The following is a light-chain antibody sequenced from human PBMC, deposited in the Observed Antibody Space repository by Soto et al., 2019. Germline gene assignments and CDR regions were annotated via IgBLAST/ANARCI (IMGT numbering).Light chain of an antibody. V-gene: IGLV1-40*01. CDR1: SSNIGARYD. Sequence: QSVLTQPPSVSGAPGQRVTISCTGTSSNIGARYDVHWYKQVPGTAPKLLIYGNSNRPSGVPDRFSGSKSGTSASLAISGLQSEDDADYLCAAWDDNLNGPLFGTGTKLTVL. CDR2: GNS. J-gene: IGLJ1*01. CDR3: AAWDDNLNGPL.